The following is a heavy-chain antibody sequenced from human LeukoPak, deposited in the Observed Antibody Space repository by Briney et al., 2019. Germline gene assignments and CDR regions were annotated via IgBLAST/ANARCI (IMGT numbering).Heavy chain of an antibody. CDR3: ARGPTRYYYYYMDV. V-gene: IGHV1-8*03. CDR2: MNPNSGNT. Sequence: GASVKVSCKASVYTFTSYDINWVRQATGQGLEWMGWMNPNSGNTGYAKKFQGRVTITRNTSISTAYMELSSLRSEDTAVYYCARGPTRYYYYYMDVWGKGTTVTVSS. J-gene: IGHJ6*03. CDR1: VYTFTSYD.